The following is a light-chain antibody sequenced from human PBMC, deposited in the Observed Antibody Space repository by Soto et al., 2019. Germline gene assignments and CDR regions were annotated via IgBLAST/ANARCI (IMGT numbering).Light chain of an antibody. CDR3: QNYNTVPPVT. V-gene: IGKV1-27*01. Sequence: DIQMTQSPSSLSASVGDRVTITCRASQAINNYLAWYQHKPGKVPKPLIYAASTLRSGVPSRFSGSGSGTDFTLAISSLQPEDVATYYCQNYNTVPPVTFGPGTKVHV. CDR1: QAINNY. CDR2: AAS. J-gene: IGKJ3*01.